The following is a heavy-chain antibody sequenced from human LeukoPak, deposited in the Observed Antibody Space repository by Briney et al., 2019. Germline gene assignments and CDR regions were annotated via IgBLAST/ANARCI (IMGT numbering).Heavy chain of an antibody. D-gene: IGHD3-22*01. Sequence: PSETLSLTCAVYGGSLSGYYWSWIRQPPGRGLEWIGEINHSGSTNYNPSLKSRVIISVDTSKNQFSLKLSSMTAADTATYYCAGATFDSRGYYYEGEYWGQGTLVTVSS. CDR1: GGSLSGYY. J-gene: IGHJ4*02. CDR3: AGATFDSRGYYYEGEY. V-gene: IGHV4-34*01. CDR2: INHSGST.